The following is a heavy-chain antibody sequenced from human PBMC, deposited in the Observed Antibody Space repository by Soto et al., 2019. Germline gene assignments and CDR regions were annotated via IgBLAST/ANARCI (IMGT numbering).Heavy chain of an antibody. CDR3: ARLLYYDSSGYPVDY. J-gene: IGHJ4*02. V-gene: IGHV1-69*02. D-gene: IGHD3-22*01. CDR1: GGTFSSY. Sequence: QVQLVQSGAEVKKPGSSVKVSCKASGGTFSSYISWVRQAPGQGLEWMGRIIPILGIANYAQKFQGRVTXTADESXXTAYMELSSLRSEDTAVYYCARLLYYDSSGYPVDYWGQGTLVTVSS. CDR2: IIPILGIA.